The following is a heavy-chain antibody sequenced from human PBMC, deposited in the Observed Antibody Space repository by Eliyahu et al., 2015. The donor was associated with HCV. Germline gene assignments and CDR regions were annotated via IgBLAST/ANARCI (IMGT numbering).Heavy chain of an antibody. Sequence: DVQLVESGGGLIQPGGSLRLSCAASEFAVTYNFMSWVRQPPGKGLEWVSLIFSDGDTFYAASVKGRFTISRDNAKNTVYLQMNSLRVEDTAVYYCAQEDNGLDYWGQGTLVTVSS. J-gene: IGHJ4*02. V-gene: IGHV3-53*01. CDR2: IFSDGDT. CDR1: EFAVTYNF. D-gene: IGHD2-8*01. CDR3: AQEDNGLDY.